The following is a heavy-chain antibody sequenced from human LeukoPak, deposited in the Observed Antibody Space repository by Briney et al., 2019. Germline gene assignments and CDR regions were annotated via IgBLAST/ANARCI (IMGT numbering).Heavy chain of an antibody. J-gene: IGHJ4*02. CDR3: ARVGYTSGWYRN. V-gene: IGHV3-30*04. CDR2: ISYDGSNK. CDR1: GFTFSNYA. D-gene: IGHD6-19*01. Sequence: GRSLRLSCAASGFTFSNYAMHWVRQAPGKGLEWVAVISYDGSNKYYADSVKGRFTISRDNSKNTLYLQMNSLRAEDTAVYYCARVGYTSGWYRNWGQGTLVTVSS.